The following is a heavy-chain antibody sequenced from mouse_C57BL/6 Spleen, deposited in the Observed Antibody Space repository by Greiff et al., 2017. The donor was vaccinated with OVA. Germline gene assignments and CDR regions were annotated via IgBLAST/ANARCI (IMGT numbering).Heavy chain of an antibody. CDR3: ASRDGSSYGFAY. CDR1: GYTFTSYW. Sequence: QVHVKQSGAELVRPGSSVKLSCKASGYTFTSYWMDWVKQRPGQGLEWIGNIYPSDSETHYNQKFKDKATLTVDKSSSTAYMQLSSLTSEDSAVYYCASRDGSSYGFAYWGQGTLVTVSA. J-gene: IGHJ3*01. CDR2: IYPSDSET. D-gene: IGHD1-1*01. V-gene: IGHV1-61*01.